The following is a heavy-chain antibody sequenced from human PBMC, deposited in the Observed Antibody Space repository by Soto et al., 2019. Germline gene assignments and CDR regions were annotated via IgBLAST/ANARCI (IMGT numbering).Heavy chain of an antibody. J-gene: IGHJ5*02. CDR1: ADTFNSYS. D-gene: IGHD4-17*01. CDR3: ARSLEGTTVTNWFDP. Sequence: QVQLVQSGAEVKKPGSSVKVSCKASADTFNSYSLSWLRQAPGQRLEWMGGITPVFGTADYAQSFEDRLTITADDSTSTVYMELSSLRSDDTAVYHCARSLEGTTVTNWFDPWGQGALVTVSS. CDR2: ITPVFGTA. V-gene: IGHV1-69*01.